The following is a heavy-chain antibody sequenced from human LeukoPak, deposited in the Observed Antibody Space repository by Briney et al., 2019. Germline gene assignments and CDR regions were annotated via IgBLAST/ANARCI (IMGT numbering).Heavy chain of an antibody. J-gene: IGHJ4*02. V-gene: IGHV4-59*01. CDR1: GGSISSFY. CDR2: VYYTGRT. Sequence: SETLSLTCTVSGGSISSFYWSWIRQPPEKGLEWIGYVYYTGRTSYNPSLKSRTTISVDTSKSQFSLNLSSVTAADTAVYYCARSKIRAAFPFAYWGQGTLGTVSS. CDR3: ARSKIRAAFPFAY. D-gene: IGHD6-13*01.